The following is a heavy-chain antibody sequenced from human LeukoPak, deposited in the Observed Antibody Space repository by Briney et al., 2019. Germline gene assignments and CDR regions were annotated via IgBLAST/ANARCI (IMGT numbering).Heavy chain of an antibody. J-gene: IGHJ5*02. V-gene: IGHV5-51*01. CDR3: ARLVVVAATCWFDP. CDR2: IYPGESDT. D-gene: IGHD2-15*01. CDR1: GYSFTSYW. Sequence: HGESLKISCKGSGYSFTSYWIGWVRQMPGKGLEWMGIIYPGESDTRYSPSFQGQVTISADKSISTAYLQWSSLKASDTAMYYCARLVVVAATCWFDPWGQGTLVTVSS.